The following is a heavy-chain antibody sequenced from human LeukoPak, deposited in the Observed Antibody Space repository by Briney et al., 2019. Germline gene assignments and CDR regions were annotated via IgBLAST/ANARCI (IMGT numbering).Heavy chain of an antibody. J-gene: IGHJ4*02. V-gene: IGHV3-74*01. Sequence: GSLRLSCAASGFTFGRNWMHWVRQAPGKGLVWVSRINSDGSITNYADSVKGRFTISRDNAKNTLYLQMSSLRAEDTAVYYCAKIDAYWGQGTLVTVSS. CDR3: AKIDAY. CDR1: GFTFGRNW. CDR2: INSDGSIT.